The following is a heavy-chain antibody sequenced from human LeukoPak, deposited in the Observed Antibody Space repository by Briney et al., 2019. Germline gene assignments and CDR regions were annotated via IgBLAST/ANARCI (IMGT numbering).Heavy chain of an antibody. Sequence: ASVKVSCKASGHTFTGYYIHWVRQAPGQGLEWMGWINPNNGGTKYTQKFLGRVTMTGDTSINTAYMEVTSLRSDDTAVYYCTRRRGGSSEGYDYWGQGTLVTVSS. J-gene: IGHJ4*02. CDR1: GHTFTGYY. CDR3: TRRRGGSSEGYDY. CDR2: INPNNGGT. V-gene: IGHV1-2*02. D-gene: IGHD1-26*01.